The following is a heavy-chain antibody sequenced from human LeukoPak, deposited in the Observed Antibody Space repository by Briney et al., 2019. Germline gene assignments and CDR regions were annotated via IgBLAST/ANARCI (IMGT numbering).Heavy chain of an antibody. J-gene: IGHJ4*02. V-gene: IGHV3-33*03. CDR2: IWYDGSNK. CDR1: GFTFSSYG. CDR3: VRGDSRDY. D-gene: IGHD6-13*01. Sequence: GRSLRLSCAASGFTFSSYGMHWVRQAPGKGLEWVAVIWYDGSNKYYADSVKGRFTISRDNAKNSLYLQINSLRAEDTAVYYCVRGDSRDYWGQGTLVTVSS.